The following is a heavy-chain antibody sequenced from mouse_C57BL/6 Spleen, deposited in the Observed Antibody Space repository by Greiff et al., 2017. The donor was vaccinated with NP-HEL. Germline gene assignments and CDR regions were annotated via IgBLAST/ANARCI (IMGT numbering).Heavy chain of an antibody. V-gene: IGHV1-52*01. Sequence: QVQLQQPGAELVRPGSSVKLSCKASGYTFTSYWMHWVKQRPIQGLEWIGNIDPSDSETHYNQKFKDKATLTVDKSSSTAYMQLSSLTSEDSAVYYCARRSYDYAMDYWGQGTSVTVSS. CDR3: ARRSYDYAMDY. CDR1: GYTFTSYW. J-gene: IGHJ4*01. CDR2: IDPSDSET. D-gene: IGHD1-1*01.